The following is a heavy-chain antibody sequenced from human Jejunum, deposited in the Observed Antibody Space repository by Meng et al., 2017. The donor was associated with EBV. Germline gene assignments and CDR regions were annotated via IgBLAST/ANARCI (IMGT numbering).Heavy chain of an antibody. J-gene: IGHJ4*02. CDR2: INTGNGDT. CDR3: ARDERLGPYYFEY. V-gene: IGHV1-3*04. CDR1: GYTFTTYG. Sequence: QVQLVQSGAEVKKPGASVKISCRASGYTFTTYGIHWLRQAPGERLELMGWINTGNGDTLYAQKFQGRVTITRDTSANTVYMDLSSLLSEDTAMYYCARDERLGPYYFEYWGQGTPVTVSS. D-gene: IGHD1-1*01.